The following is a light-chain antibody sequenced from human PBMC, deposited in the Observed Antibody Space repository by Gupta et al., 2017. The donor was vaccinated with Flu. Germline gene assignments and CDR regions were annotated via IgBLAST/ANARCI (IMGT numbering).Light chain of an antibody. V-gene: IGLV4-69*01. CDR1: SGNSNCA. CDR3: QTGGTGIRV. Sequence: LVVTQSPSASASLGASVALTCTLSSGNSNCAIAWHQQQPATGPRYVMKLHSDRNQRPGDGDPECFAGFCSAADPYPIISSPQAEDDDKYYCQTGGTGIRVFGGGTKLTVL. J-gene: IGLJ2*01. CDR2: LHSDRNQ.